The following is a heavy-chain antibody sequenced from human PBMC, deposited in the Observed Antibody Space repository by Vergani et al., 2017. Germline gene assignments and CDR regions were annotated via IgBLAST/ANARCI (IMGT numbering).Heavy chain of an antibody. CDR1: GGSISSSSYY. Sequence: QLQLQESGPGLVKPSETLSLTCTVSGGSISSSSYYWGWIRQPPGKGLEWIGSIYYSGSTNYNPSLKSRVTISVDTSKNQFSLKLSSVTAADTAVYYCARGGQWLSKQYFDLWGRGTLVTVSS. V-gene: IGHV4-39*07. CDR2: IYYSGST. J-gene: IGHJ2*01. CDR3: ARGGQWLSKQYFDL. D-gene: IGHD6-19*01.